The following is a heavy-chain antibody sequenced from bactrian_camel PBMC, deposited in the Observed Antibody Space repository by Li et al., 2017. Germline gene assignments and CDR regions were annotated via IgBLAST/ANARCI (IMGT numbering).Heavy chain of an antibody. V-gene: IGHV3S9*01. Sequence: HVQLVESGGGSVQAGGSLKLSCVASGYTSSITCMGWLRQVPGKEREGVAIIDTDGSTFYADSVAGRFTISQDNSKNTLYLQMNSLKTEDTAVYYCATGLLADHGLGLGTQVTVS. CDR2: IDTDGST. J-gene: IGHJ4*01. CDR1: GYTSSITC. D-gene: IGHD5*01.